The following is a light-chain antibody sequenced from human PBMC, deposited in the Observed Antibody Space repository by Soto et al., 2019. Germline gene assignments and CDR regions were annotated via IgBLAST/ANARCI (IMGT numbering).Light chain of an antibody. CDR1: RTDVADGYDY. J-gene: IGLJ1*01. CDR3: TSYTSSTRFEV. V-gene: IGLV2-14*03. CDR2: DVS. Sequence: QSALTQPPSVSGSPGQSIAISCTGVRTDVADGYDYVSWYQQHPGQAPQLIIYDVSNRPSGVSDRFSGSKSGNTASLTISGLQAEDEAEYYCTSYTSSTRFEVFGAGTKVTVL.